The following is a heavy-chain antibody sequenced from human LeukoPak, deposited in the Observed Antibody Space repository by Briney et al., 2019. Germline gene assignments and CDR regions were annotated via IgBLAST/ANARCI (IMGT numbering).Heavy chain of an antibody. CDR2: ISYEGSNT. J-gene: IGHJ4*02. CDR1: GFIFSDYG. CDR3: AKGIARYYYDISGTFDY. V-gene: IGHV3-30*18. Sequence: GGSLRLSCAASGFIFSDYGMHWVRQAPGKGLEWVAIISYEGSNTYYTNSVKGRFTISRDNSKNTLYLQMNSLRAEDTAVYYCAKGIARYYYDISGTFDYWGQGALVTVSS. D-gene: IGHD3-22*01.